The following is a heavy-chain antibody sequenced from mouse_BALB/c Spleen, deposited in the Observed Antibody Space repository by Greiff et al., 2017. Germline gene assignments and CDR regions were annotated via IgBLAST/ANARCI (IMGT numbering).Heavy chain of an antibody. J-gene: IGHJ3*01. D-gene: IGHD2-4*01. CDR2: ISSGGST. Sequence: EVKVVESGGGLVKPGGSLKLSCAASGFTFSSYAMSWVRQTPEKRLEWVASISSGGSTYYPDSVKGRFTISRDNARNILYLQMSSLRSEDTAMYYCARGLYDSAWFAYWGQGTLVTVSA. V-gene: IGHV5-6-5*01. CDR1: GFTFSSYA. CDR3: ARGLYDSAWFAY.